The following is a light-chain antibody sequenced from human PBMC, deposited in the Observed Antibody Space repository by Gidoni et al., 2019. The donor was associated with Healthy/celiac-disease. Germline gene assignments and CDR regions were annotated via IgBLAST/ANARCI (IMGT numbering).Light chain of an antibody. V-gene: IGKV1-39*01. CDR3: QHSYSTPIT. J-gene: IGKJ5*01. CDR1: QSMSSY. CDR2: AAS. Sequence: QMTQSPSSLSASVGDRVNITCRSRQSMSSYLKWYQKKPGKAHMLLLYAASSLQSGVPSRFSGRGSGTDFPLTISSLQPEDFATYYCQHSYSTPITFGPGTRLEIK.